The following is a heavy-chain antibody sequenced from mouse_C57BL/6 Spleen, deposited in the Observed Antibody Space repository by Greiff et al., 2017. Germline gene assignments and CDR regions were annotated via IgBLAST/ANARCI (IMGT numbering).Heavy chain of an antibody. CDR2: IDPETGGT. Sequence: VQLQQSGAELVRPGASVTLSCKASGYTFTDYEMHWVKQTPVHGLEWIGAIDPETGGTAYNQKFKGKAILTADKSSSTAYMELRSLTSEDSAVYYCTRDGNHAMDYWGQGTSVTVSS. D-gene: IGHD2-1*01. CDR3: TRDGNHAMDY. J-gene: IGHJ4*01. CDR1: GYTFTDYE. V-gene: IGHV1-15*01.